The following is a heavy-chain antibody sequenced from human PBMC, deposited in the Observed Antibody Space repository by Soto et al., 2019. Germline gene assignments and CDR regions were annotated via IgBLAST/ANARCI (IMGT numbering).Heavy chain of an antibody. CDR2: IILLFGTT. Sequence: SGKASCNASGGTSSIYGSDWRRQAPGQGLEWMGAIILLFGTTKYAQRFQVRVTITADESTGTAYMELSSLTSEDTAVYYCARADDGYVGGLKVSGQGTTVTVSS. CDR3: ARADDGYVGGLKV. D-gene: IGHD5-12*01. V-gene: IGHV1-69*13. CDR1: GGTSSIYG. J-gene: IGHJ6*02.